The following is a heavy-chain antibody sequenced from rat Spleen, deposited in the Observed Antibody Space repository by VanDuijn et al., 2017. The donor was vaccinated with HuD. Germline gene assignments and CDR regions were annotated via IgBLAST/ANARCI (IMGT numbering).Heavy chain of an antibody. CDR1: GYTFTSYG. Sequence: QVQLQQSGAELAKPGSSLKISCKASGYTFTSYGLHWIKQTTGQALEWTGYIAPGSGNTRYNEKFKGKATLTVDTSSTTAYMQLTSLTPVDTAVYYCPRGPGLPYRGQGTRCTVS. J-gene: IGHJ3*01. CDR3: PRGPGLPY. D-gene: IGHD4-4*01. CDR2: IAPGSGNT. V-gene: IGHV1-43*01.